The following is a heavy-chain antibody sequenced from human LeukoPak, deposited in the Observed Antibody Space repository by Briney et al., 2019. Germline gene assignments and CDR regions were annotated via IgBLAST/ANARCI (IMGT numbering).Heavy chain of an antibody. CDR1: GFSFGDYP. CDR2: ISSKSYGGTT. V-gene: IGHV3-49*04. D-gene: IGHD6-6*01. Sequence: GRSLRLSCTTSGFSFGDYPISWVRQAPGKGLEWVSFISSKSYGGTTESAASVKSRFTISRDDSKSIAYLQMNSLKIEDTGVYYCTRVIAARGWYYYYYMDVWGKGTTVTVSS. J-gene: IGHJ6*03. CDR3: TRVIAARGWYYYYYMDV.